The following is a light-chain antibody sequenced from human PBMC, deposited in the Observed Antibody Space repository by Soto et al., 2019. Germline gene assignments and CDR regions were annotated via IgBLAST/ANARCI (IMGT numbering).Light chain of an antibody. V-gene: IGKV3-20*01. CDR3: QHYNSYSEA. J-gene: IGKJ1*01. CDR2: GAS. Sequence: EIVLTQSPGTLSSSPGERATLSCRASQIVSSSKLAWYRQTPGQAPRVIIYGASSRATGVPDRFSGSGSGTDFTLTISSLQPDDFATYYCQHYNSYSEAFGQGTKVDIK. CDR1: QIVSSSK.